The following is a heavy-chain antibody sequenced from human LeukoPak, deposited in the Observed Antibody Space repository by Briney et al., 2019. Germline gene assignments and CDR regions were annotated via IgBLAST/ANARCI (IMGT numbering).Heavy chain of an antibody. V-gene: IGHV4-34*01. CDR2: INHSGST. CDR3: ASRAANNWLDP. J-gene: IGHJ5*02. Sequence: SETLSLTCAVYGGSFSGYYWSWIRQPPGKGLEWIGEINHSGSTNYNPSLKSRVTISVDTSKNQFSLKLSSVTAADTAVYYCASRAANNWLDPWGQGTPVTVSS. CDR1: GGSFSGYY. D-gene: IGHD2-15*01.